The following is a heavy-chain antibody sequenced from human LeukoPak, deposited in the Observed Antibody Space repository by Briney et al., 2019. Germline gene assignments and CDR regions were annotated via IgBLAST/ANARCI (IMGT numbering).Heavy chain of an antibody. CDR2: IYDSGST. V-gene: IGHV4-59*01. J-gene: IGHJ1*01. D-gene: IGHD6-19*01. CDR1: GGSISSYY. CDR3: ARDLRAGKEYFQH. Sequence: SETLSLTCTVSGGSISSYYWSWIRQPPGKGLEWIGYIYDSGSTNYNPSLKSRVTISVDTSKNQFSLKLSSVTAADTAVYYCARDLRAGKEYFQHWGQGTLVTVSS.